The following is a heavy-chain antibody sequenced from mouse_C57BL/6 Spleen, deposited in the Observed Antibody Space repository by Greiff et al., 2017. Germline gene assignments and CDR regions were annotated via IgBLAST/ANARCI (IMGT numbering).Heavy chain of an antibody. CDR2: INPNNGGT. V-gene: IGHV1-26*01. D-gene: IGHD4-1*01. Sequence: VQLQQSGPELVKPGASVKISCKASGYTFTDYYMNWVKQSHGKSLEWIGDINPNNGGTSYNQKFKGKATLTVDKSSSTAYMELRSLTSEDSAVYYCARFGTSGYWYFDVGGTGTTVTVSS. J-gene: IGHJ1*03. CDR3: ARFGTSGYWYFDV. CDR1: GYTFTDYY.